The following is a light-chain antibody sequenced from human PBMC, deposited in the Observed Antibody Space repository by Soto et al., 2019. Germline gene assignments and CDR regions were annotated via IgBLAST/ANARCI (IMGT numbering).Light chain of an antibody. CDR2: EVS. CDR1: SSDVGGYNY. CDR3: CSYAGSNNFVV. Sequence: QSALTQPPSASGSPGQSVTFSCTGTSSDVGGYNYVSWYQQHPGKAPKLMIYEVSKRPSGVPDRFSGSKSGNTASLTVSGLQAEYEADYYCCSYAGSNNFVVFGGGTKLTVL. J-gene: IGLJ2*01. V-gene: IGLV2-8*01.